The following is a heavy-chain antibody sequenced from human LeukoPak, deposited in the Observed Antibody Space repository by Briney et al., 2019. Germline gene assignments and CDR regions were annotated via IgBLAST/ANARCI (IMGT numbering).Heavy chain of an antibody. J-gene: IGHJ4*02. V-gene: IGHV1-18*01. D-gene: IGHD6-13*01. CDR3: ARVRNWQQLAPVDY. CDR1: GYSFSSYG. Sequence: ASVKVSCKASGYSFSSYGINWVRQAPGQGLVWMGWISGYNGNTDYAQKFQGRVTMTTDTSTSTAYMELGSLRSDDTAVYYCARVRNWQQLAPVDYWGQGTLITVSS. CDR2: ISGYNGNT.